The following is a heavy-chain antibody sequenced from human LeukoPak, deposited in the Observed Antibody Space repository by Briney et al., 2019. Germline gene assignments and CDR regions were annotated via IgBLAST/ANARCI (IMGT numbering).Heavy chain of an antibody. CDR2: IYYSGST. V-gene: IGHV4-59*08. Sequence: SEALSLTCTVSGGSLSSYYWSWIRQPPGKGLEWIGHIYYSGSTNYNPSLKSRVTISVDTSKNQFSLKLSSVTAADTAVYYCARHLMPRGYSGFTTTPSYYFDYWGQGTLVTVSS. J-gene: IGHJ4*02. CDR1: GGSLSSYY. D-gene: IGHD5-12*01. CDR3: ARHLMPRGYSGFTTTPSYYFDY.